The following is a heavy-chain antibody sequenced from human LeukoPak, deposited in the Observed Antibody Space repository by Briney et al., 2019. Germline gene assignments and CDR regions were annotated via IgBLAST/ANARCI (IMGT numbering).Heavy chain of an antibody. CDR1: GLTFSSYS. CDR2: ISSSSSYI. J-gene: IGHJ4*02. CDR3: ARGGSSPHFDY. D-gene: IGHD1-26*01. V-gene: IGHV3-21*01. Sequence: PGGSLRLFCAASGLTFSSYSMNWVRQAPGKGLEWVSSISSSSSYIYYADSVKGRFTISRDNAKNSLYLQMNSLRAEDTAVYYCARGGSSPHFDYWGQGTLVTVSS.